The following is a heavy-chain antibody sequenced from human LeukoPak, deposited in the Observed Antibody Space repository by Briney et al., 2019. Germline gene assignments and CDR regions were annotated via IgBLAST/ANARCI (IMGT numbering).Heavy chain of an antibody. D-gene: IGHD6-19*01. J-gene: IGHJ6*03. Sequence: PSETLSLTCTVSGGSISSYYWSWIRQPPGKGLEWIGYIYYSGSTNYNPSLTSRVTISVDTSKNQFSLKLSSVTAADTAVYYCARFSVGKQWLVLTYMDVWGKGTTVTVSS. CDR3: ARFSVGKQWLVLTYMDV. V-gene: IGHV4-59*01. CDR2: IYYSGST. CDR1: GGSISSYY.